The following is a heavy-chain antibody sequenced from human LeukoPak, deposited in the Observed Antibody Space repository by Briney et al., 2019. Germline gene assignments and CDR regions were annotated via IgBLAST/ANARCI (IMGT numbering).Heavy chain of an antibody. CDR3: ARHSSSWYFYYYYGMDV. J-gene: IGHJ6*02. Sequence: ASVTVSCKASGGTFSSYAISWVRQAPGQGLEWMGRIIPILGIANYAQKFQGRVTITADKSTSTAYMELSSLRSEDTAVYYCARHSSSWYFYYYYGMDVWGQGTTVTVSS. D-gene: IGHD6-13*01. CDR2: IIPILGIA. V-gene: IGHV1-69*04. CDR1: GGTFSSYA.